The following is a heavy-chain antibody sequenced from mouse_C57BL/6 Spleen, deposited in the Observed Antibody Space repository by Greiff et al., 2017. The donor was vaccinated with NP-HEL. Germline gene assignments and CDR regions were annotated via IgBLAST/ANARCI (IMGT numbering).Heavy chain of an antibody. D-gene: IGHD2-5*01. Sequence: QVQLQQSGAELVRPGASVTLSCKASGYTFTDYEMHWVKQTPVHGLEWIGAIDPETGGTAYNQKFKGKAILTADKSSSTAYMELRSLTSEDSAVYYCTKGYSHYLNWDNAMDYWGQGTSVTVSS. CDR2: IDPETGGT. CDR1: GYTFTDYE. V-gene: IGHV1-15*01. CDR3: TKGYSHYLNWDNAMDY. J-gene: IGHJ4*01.